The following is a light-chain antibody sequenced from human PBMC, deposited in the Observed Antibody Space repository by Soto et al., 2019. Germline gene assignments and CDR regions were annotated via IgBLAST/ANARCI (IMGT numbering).Light chain of an antibody. CDR3: QQYNNWPGT. CDR1: QSVSGY. Sequence: EIVFAQSPATRSFWPGERAPLSCWASQSVSGYLAWYQQKPGQAPRLLIYDASKRATGIPARFSGSVSGTDFTLTISSLQSEDVAVYYCQQYNNWPGTFGQGTKV. CDR2: DAS. V-gene: IGKV3-11*01. J-gene: IGKJ1*01.